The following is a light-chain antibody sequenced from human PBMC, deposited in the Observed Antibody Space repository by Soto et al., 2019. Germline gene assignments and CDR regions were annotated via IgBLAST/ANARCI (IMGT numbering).Light chain of an antibody. CDR3: QQNYSIPIT. J-gene: IGKJ5*01. CDR1: QNIKTY. CDR2: AAS. Sequence: DIQMTQSPSSLSASVGDSVTITCRASQNIKTYLNWYQQKPGKAPNLLIYAASSLHSGVPSRFSGSGSGTDFTLTISSLQPEDFATYYCQQNYSIPITFGQGTRLEI. V-gene: IGKV1-39*01.